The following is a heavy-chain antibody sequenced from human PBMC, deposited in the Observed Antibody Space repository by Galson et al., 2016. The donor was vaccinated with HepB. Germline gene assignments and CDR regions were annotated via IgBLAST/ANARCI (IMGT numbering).Heavy chain of an antibody. Sequence: SVKVSCKASGDTFRGYAISWVRQAPGQGLEWMGGFLPLFGTSQYAQRFQGRVTITADESRNTAYMGLSGLRSEDTAIYFCARAGVPAAVPVYFDYWGQGTLVTVSS. J-gene: IGHJ4*02. V-gene: IGHV1-69*13. CDR3: ARAGVPAAVPVYFDY. D-gene: IGHD2-2*02. CDR1: GDTFRGYA. CDR2: FLPLFGTS.